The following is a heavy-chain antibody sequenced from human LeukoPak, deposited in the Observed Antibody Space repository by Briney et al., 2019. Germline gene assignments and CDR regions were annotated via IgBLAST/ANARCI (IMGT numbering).Heavy chain of an antibody. CDR2: IYYSGST. V-gene: IGHV4-59*01. D-gene: IGHD3-9*01. CDR1: GGSFSSYY. J-gene: IGHJ6*03. Sequence: SETLSLTCAVYGGSFSSYYWSWIRQPPGKGLEWIGYIYYSGSTNYNPSLKSRVTISVDTSKNQFSLKLSSVTAADTAVYYCARFLEIRYFDSYYYYMDVWGKGTTVTISS. CDR3: ARFLEIRYFDSYYYYMDV.